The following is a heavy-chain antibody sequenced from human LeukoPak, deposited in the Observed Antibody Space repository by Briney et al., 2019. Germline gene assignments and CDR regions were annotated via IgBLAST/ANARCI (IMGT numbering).Heavy chain of an antibody. J-gene: IGHJ4*02. CDR2: ISSSGSTI. CDR1: GFTFSSYE. Sequence: GGSLRLSCAASGFTFSSYEMNWVRQAPGKGLEWVSYISSSGSTIYYADSVKGRFTISRDNAKNSLYLQMNSLRAEDTAVYYCAKDLPYYYGSGSSFDYWGQGTLVTVSS. D-gene: IGHD3-10*01. CDR3: AKDLPYYYGSGSSFDY. V-gene: IGHV3-48*03.